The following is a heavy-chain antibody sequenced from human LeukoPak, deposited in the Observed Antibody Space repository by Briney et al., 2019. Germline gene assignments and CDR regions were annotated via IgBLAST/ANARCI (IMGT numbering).Heavy chain of an antibody. CDR1: GFTFSSYN. CDR2: INNDGSST. CDR3: VRDGGRYAMDV. D-gene: IGHD2-15*01. J-gene: IGHJ6*02. Sequence: GGSLRLSCAASGFTFSSYNMNWVRQAPGKGLLWLSRINNDGSSTSYADSVKGRFTISRDNAKSTAHLQVTGLRAEDTAVFYCVRDGGRYAMDVWGQGTAVTASS. V-gene: IGHV3-74*01.